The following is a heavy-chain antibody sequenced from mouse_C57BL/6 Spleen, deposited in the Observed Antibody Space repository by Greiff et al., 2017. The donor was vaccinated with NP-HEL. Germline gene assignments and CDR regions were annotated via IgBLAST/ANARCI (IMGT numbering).Heavy chain of an antibody. Sequence: EVKLMESGGGLVKPGGSLKLSCAASGFTFSDYGMHWVRQAPEKGLEWVAYISSGSSTIYYADTVKGRFTISRDNAKNTLFLQMTSRRSEDTAMYYCARGGVYDGYYGAMDYWGQGTSVTVSS. J-gene: IGHJ4*01. CDR1: GFTFSDYG. D-gene: IGHD2-3*01. CDR2: ISSGSSTI. V-gene: IGHV5-17*01. CDR3: ARGGVYDGYYGAMDY.